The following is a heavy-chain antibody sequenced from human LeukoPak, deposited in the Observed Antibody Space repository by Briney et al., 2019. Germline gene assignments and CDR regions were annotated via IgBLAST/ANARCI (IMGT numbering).Heavy chain of an antibody. CDR2: ISGSGGST. Sequence: GGSLRLSCAASGSTFSSYAMSWVRQAPGKGLEWVSAISGSGGSTYYADSVKGRFTISRDNSKNTLYLQMNSLRAEDTAVYYCAKDPTYYYDPSPLDYWGQGTLVTVSS. D-gene: IGHD3-22*01. J-gene: IGHJ4*02. V-gene: IGHV3-23*01. CDR3: AKDPTYYYDPSPLDY. CDR1: GSTFSSYA.